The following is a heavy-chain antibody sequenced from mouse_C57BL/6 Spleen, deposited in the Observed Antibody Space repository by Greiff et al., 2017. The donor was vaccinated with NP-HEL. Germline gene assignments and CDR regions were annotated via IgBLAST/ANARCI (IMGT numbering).Heavy chain of an antibody. CDR1: GFSLTSYG. V-gene: IGHV2-6*01. CDR3: ASHKFAD. CDR2: IWGVGST. J-gene: IGHJ3*01. Sequence: QVQLKQSGPGLVAPSQSLSITCTVSGFSLTSYGVDWVRQSPGKGLEWLGVIWGVGSTHYNSALKSRLIISKDNSKSQVFLKMNSLQTDDAAMYYCASHKFADWGQGTLVTVSA.